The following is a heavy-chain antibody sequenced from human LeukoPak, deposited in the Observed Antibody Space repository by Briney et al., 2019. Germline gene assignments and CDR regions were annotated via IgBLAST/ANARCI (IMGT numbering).Heavy chain of an antibody. V-gene: IGHV3-30*18. J-gene: IGHJ6*02. D-gene: IGHD6-19*01. CDR1: GFTFSSYG. Sequence: GRSLRLSCAASGFTFSSYGMHWVRQAPGKGLEWVAVISYDGSNKYYADSVKGRFTISRDNSKNTLYLQMNSLRAEDTAVYYCAKGVAGTPYYYYGMDVWGQGTTATVSS. CDR2: ISYDGSNK. CDR3: AKGVAGTPYYYYGMDV.